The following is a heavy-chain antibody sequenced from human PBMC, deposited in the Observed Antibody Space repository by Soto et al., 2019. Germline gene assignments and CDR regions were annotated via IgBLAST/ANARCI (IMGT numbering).Heavy chain of an antibody. J-gene: IGHJ4*02. CDR3: ARSSTALPSPYSSSWYDY. Sequence: ASVKVSCKASGYTFTSYGISWVRQAPGQGLEWMGWISTYNGNTDYAQKLQGRVTVTTDTSTSTAYMELRSLRSDDTAVYYCARSSTALPSPYSSSWYDYWGQGTQVTVSS. V-gene: IGHV1-18*01. CDR2: ISTYNGNT. D-gene: IGHD6-13*01. CDR1: GYTFTSYG.